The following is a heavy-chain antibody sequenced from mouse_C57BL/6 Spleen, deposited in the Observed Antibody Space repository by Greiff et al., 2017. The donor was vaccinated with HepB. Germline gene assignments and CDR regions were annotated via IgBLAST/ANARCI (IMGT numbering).Heavy chain of an antibody. CDR2: IDPSDSYT. J-gene: IGHJ2*01. CDR3: ARFGYGSSLYYFDY. D-gene: IGHD1-1*01. V-gene: IGHV1-69*01. Sequence: VQLQQPGAELVMPGASVKLSCKAFGYTFTSYWMHWVKQRPGQGLEWIGEIDPSDSYTNYNQKFKGKSTLTVDKSSSTAYMQLSSLTSEDSAVYYCARFGYGSSLYYFDYWGQGTTLTVSS. CDR1: GYTFTSYW.